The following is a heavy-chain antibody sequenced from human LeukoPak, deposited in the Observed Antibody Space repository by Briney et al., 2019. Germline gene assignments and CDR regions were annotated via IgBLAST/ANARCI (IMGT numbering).Heavy chain of an antibody. CDR1: GDSISSETYH. D-gene: IGHD2-21*01. CDR2: IFYAGST. J-gene: IGHJ5*02. Sequence: SETLSLTCTVSGDSISSETYHWGWIRQPPGKGLQWIGSIFYAGSTYYNPSLRSRVSTSVDTSKDQFSLKFFPVTAADTAVYYCARSGGHMGGFEPWGQGILVTVSS. CDR3: ARSGGHMGGFEP. V-gene: IGHV4-39*01.